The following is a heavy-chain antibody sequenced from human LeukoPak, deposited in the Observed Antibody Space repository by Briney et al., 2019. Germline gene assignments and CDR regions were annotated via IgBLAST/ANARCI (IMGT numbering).Heavy chain of an antibody. V-gene: IGHV4-59*01. CDR2: IYYSGST. CDR1: GFRFSSYW. J-gene: IGHJ4*02. D-gene: IGHD3-10*01. Sequence: GSLRLSCVASGFRFSSYWLTWIRQPPGKGLEWIGYIYYSGSTNYNPSLKSRVTISVDTSKNQFSLKLSSVTAADTAVYYCARGGPGWFGELTNADLDYWGQGTLVTVSS. CDR3: ARGGPGWFGELTNADLDY.